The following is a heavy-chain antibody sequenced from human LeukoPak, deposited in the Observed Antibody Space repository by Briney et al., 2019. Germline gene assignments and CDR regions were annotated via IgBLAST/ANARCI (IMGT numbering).Heavy chain of an antibody. CDR2: MNPNSGNT. V-gene: IGHV1-8*01. D-gene: IGHD4-17*01. Sequence: ASVKVSCKASGYTFTSYDINWVRQATGQGLEWMGWMNPNSGNTGYAQKFRGRVTMTRNTSISTAYMELSSLRSEDTAVYYCAREGDDYGDTRFDPWGQGTLVTVSS. CDR3: AREGDDYGDTRFDP. CDR1: GYTFTSYD. J-gene: IGHJ5*02.